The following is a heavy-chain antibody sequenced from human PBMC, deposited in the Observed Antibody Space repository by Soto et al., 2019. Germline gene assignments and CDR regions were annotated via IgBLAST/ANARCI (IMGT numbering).Heavy chain of an antibody. J-gene: IGHJ5*02. D-gene: IGHD2-21*02. CDR3: ARVCGGDCYSPWFDP. CDR1: GGSVSSGSYY. Sequence: PSETLSLTCTVSGGSVSSGSYYWSWIRQPPGKGLEWIGYIYYSGSTNYNPSLKSRVTISVDTSKNQFSLKLSSVTAADTAVYYCARVCGGDCYSPWFDPWGQGTLVTVSS. CDR2: IYYSGST. V-gene: IGHV4-61*01.